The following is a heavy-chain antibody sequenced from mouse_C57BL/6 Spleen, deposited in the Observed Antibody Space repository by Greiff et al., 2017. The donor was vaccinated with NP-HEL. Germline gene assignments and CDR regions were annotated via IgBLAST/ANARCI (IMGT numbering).Heavy chain of an antibody. D-gene: IGHD6-1*01. CDR3: AGGHEDYAMDY. Sequence: QVQLQQPGAELVKPGASVKMSCTASGYTFTSYWITWVKQRPGQGLEWIGDIYPGSGSTNYNEKFKSKATLAVDTSSSTAYMQLSSLTSEDSAVYDCAGGHEDYAMDYWGQGTSVTVSS. CDR1: GYTFTSYW. CDR2: IYPGSGST. J-gene: IGHJ4*01. V-gene: IGHV1-55*01.